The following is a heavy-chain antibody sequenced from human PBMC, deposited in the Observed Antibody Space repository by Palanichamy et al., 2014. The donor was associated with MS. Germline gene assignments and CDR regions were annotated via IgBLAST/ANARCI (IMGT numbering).Heavy chain of an antibody. CDR1: GFTFDDYA. CDR2: ISWNSGSI. Sequence: EVRLVESGGGLVQPGRSLRLSCAASGFTFDDYAMHWVRQAPGKGLEWVSGISWNSGSIGYADSVQGRFTISRDNAKNSLYLQMNSLRAEDTALYYCAKDIWVATTNGGFDYWGQGTLVTVSS. CDR3: AKDIWVATTNGGFDY. J-gene: IGHJ4*02. V-gene: IGHV3-9*01. D-gene: IGHD5-24*01.